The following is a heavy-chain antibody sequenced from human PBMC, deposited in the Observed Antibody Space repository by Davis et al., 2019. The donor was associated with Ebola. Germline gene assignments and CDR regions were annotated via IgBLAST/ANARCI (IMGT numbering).Heavy chain of an antibody. Sequence: AASVKVFCKASGFSFTDYGITWVRQAPGQGLEFMGWISAYTGHTNYAQSFQDRIAMTIDTSTNTLYMELRSLRSDDTAMYYCVRSNSWYGDYWGRGTLVTVSS. D-gene: IGHD6-13*01. CDR3: VRSNSWYGDY. CDR1: GFSFTDYG. J-gene: IGHJ4*02. CDR2: ISAYTGHT. V-gene: IGHV1-18*01.